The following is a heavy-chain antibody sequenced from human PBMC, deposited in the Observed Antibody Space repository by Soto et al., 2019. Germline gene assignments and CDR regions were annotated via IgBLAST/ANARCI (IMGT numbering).Heavy chain of an antibody. CDR2: INPSGGST. CDR3: ARALYDTDSVPVGAESRYYVMDV. CDR1: QYNFTNYC. J-gene: IGHJ6*02. Sequence: QVQLVQSGAESKTPGASVKVSCKASQYNFTNYCVHWVRQAPGQGLEWMGVINPSGGSTKYAQRFRGRVPSTRGTSTNTVYMDLRSLRPEDTAVYFCARALYDTDSVPVGAESRYYVMDVWGRGTTVTVSS. V-gene: IGHV1-46*01. D-gene: IGHD3-22*01.